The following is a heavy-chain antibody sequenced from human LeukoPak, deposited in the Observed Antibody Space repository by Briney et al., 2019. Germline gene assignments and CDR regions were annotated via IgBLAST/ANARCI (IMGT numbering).Heavy chain of an antibody. J-gene: IGHJ4*02. D-gene: IGHD5-18*01. V-gene: IGHV3-48*01. CDR1: GFTFSSYS. CDR2: ISSSSSTI. CDR3: ARASYGHDY. Sequence: RPGGSLRLSCAASGFTFSSYSMNWVRQAPGKGLEWVSYISSSSSTIYYADSVKGRFTISRDNAKNSLYLQMNSLRAEDTAVYYCARASYGHDYWGQGTLVTVSS.